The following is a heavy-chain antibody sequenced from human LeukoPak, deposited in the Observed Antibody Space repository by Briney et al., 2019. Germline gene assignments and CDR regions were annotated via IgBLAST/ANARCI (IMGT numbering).Heavy chain of an antibody. CDR2: ITGGDVFI. Sequence: GGSLRLSCSASGFTFSSYTFDWVRQAPGKGLEWVSSITGGDVFIYQADSVKGRFTVSRDNAKNTLYLQMNRLRAEDTAVYYCAREGDLMGATMDSWGQGTLVIVSS. V-gene: IGHV3-21*01. J-gene: IGHJ5*01. D-gene: IGHD3-16*01. CDR1: GFTFSSYT. CDR3: AREGDLMGATMDS.